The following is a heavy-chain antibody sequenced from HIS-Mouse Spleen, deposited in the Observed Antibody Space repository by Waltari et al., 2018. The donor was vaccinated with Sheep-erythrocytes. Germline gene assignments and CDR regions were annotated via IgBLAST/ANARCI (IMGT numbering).Heavy chain of an antibody. CDR2: INHSGSP. CDR3: ALSVDLAGAFDI. V-gene: IGHV4-34*01. D-gene: IGHD6-19*01. CDR1: GGSFSGYY. Sequence: QVQLQQWGAGLLKPSETLSLTCAVYGGSFSGYYWSWIRQPPGKGLEWIGEINHSGSPNYNPSLKSRVTISVDTSKNQFSLKLSSVTAADTAVYYCALSVDLAGAFDIWGQGTLVTVSS. J-gene: IGHJ3*02.